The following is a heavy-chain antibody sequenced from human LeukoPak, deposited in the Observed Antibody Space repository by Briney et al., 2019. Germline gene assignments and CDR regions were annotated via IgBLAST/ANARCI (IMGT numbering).Heavy chain of an antibody. CDR2: ISSSGDTT. V-gene: IGHV3-23*01. CDR1: GFTFGDYA. D-gene: IGHD2-15*01. Sequence: GGSLRLSCSASGFTFGDYAMTWVRQAPGKGLEWVSAISSSGDTTYYADSVKGRFTISRDNSKNTLYLQMNFLRAEDTAVYYCAKGRGILSPDYWGQGTLVTVSS. J-gene: IGHJ4*02. CDR3: AKGRGILSPDY.